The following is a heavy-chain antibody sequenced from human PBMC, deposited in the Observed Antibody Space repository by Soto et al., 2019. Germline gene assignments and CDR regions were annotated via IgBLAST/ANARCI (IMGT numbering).Heavy chain of an antibody. CDR3: ATLAGYSSSWYQYYGMDV. V-gene: IGHV4-4*07. J-gene: IGHJ6*02. Sequence: ETLSLTGTVSGGSSSSYYWSWIRQPAGKGLEWIGRIYTSGSTNYNPSLKSRVTMSVDTSKNQFSLKLSSVTAADTAVYYCATLAGYSSSWYQYYGMDVWGQGTTVTVSS. CDR2: IYTSGST. CDR1: GGSSSSYY. D-gene: IGHD6-13*01.